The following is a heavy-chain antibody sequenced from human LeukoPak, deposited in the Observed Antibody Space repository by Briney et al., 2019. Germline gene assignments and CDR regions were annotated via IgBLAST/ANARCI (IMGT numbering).Heavy chain of an antibody. V-gene: IGHV4-39*01. J-gene: IGHJ3*02. CDR3: ARRIAAAPRYAFDI. CDR2: IYYSGST. Sequence: PSETLSLTCTVSGGSISSSTYYWGWIRQPPGKGLEWIGSIYYSGSTYYNTSLRSRVTISVDTSKNQFSLKLSPVTAADTAVYYCARRIAAAPRYAFDIWGQGTMVTVSS. CDR1: GGSISSSTYY. D-gene: IGHD6-13*01.